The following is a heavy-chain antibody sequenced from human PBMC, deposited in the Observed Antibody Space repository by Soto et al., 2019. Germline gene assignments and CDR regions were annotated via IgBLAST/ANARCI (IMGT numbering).Heavy chain of an antibody. J-gene: IGHJ3*02. V-gene: IGHV3-23*01. CDR2: ISATATDT. CDR3: ARRAITAFTKWGSFEM. D-gene: IGHD1-26*01. Sequence: EVQLLEWGGGLVQPGGSLRLSCSASGFIFSNYVMNWVRQAPGKGLEWVSSISATATDTFYADSVKGRFTISRDNSKNTLYLLMNSLRAEDVAIYYCARRAITAFTKWGSFEMWGRGTMVTVSS. CDR1: GFIFSNYV.